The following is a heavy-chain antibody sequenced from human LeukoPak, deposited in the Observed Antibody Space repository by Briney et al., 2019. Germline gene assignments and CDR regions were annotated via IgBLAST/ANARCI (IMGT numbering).Heavy chain of an antibody. J-gene: IGHJ3*02. Sequence: PGRSLRLSCAASGFTFSSYAMHWVRQAPGKGLEWVAVISYDGSNKYYADSVKGRFTISRDNSKNTLYLQMNSLRAEDTAVYYCARDGHLRGGDILTGYYKSVQAAFDIWGQGTMVTVSS. D-gene: IGHD3-9*01. CDR3: ARDGHLRGGDILTGYYKSVQAAFDI. CDR1: GFTFSSYA. V-gene: IGHV3-30-3*01. CDR2: ISYDGSNK.